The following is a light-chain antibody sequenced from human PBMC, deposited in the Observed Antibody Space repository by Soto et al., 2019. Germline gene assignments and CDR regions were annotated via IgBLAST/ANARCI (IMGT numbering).Light chain of an antibody. CDR2: DVS. CDR1: SSDVGGYNY. CDR3: SSYTSSSYA. V-gene: IGLV2-14*01. J-gene: IGLJ1*01. Sequence: QPVLTPPASVYGSTGQSITISCTKTSSDVGGYNYVSWYQQHPGKAPKLMIYDVSNRPSGVSNRFSGSKSGNTASLTISGLQAEDEADYHCSSYTSSSYAFGTGTKVTVL.